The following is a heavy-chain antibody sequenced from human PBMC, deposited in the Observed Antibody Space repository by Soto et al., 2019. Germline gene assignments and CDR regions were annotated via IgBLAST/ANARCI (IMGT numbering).Heavy chain of an antibody. V-gene: IGHV5-10-1*01. CDR1: GYSFTSYW. CDR3: ARPAAHYDGSGVYYYGMDV. J-gene: IGHJ6*02. CDR2: IDPSDSYT. D-gene: IGHD3-22*01. Sequence: GESLKISCKGSGYSFTSYWISWARQMPGKGLEWMGRIDPSDSYTNYSPSFQGHVTISADKSISTAYLQWSSLKASDTAMYYCARPAAHYDGSGVYYYGMDVWGQGTTVTVSS.